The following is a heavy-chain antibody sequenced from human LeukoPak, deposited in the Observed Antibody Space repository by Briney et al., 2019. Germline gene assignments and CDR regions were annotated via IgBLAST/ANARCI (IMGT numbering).Heavy chain of an antibody. CDR1: GDSVSSNSAA. CDR3: ARHRHWGVRGVMGY. CDR2: TYYRSKWYN. Sequence: SQTLSLTCAISGDSVSSNSAAWNWIRQSPSRGLEWLGRTYYRSKWYNDYAVSVKSRITINPDTSKNQFSLQLSSVTAADTAVYYCARHRHWGVRGVMGYWGQGTLVTVSS. V-gene: IGHV6-1*01. J-gene: IGHJ4*02. D-gene: IGHD3-10*01.